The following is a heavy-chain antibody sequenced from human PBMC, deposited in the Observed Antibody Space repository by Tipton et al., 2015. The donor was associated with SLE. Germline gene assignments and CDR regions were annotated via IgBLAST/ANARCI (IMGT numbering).Heavy chain of an antibody. J-gene: IGHJ5*02. CDR2: IYSGGST. CDR1: GFTVSSNY. D-gene: IGHD3-10*01. Sequence: GSLRLSCAASGFTVSSNYMSWVRQAPGKGLEWVSVIYSGGSTYYADSVKGRFTISRDNSKNTLYLQMNSLRAEDTAVYYCARDLGITMVQGGCQGWFDPWGQGTLVTVSS. CDR3: ARDLGITMVQGGCQGWFDP. V-gene: IGHV3-66*01.